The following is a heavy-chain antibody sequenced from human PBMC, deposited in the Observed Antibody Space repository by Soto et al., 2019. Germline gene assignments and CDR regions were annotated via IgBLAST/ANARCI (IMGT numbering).Heavy chain of an antibody. Sequence: SHMKSHPRTVSDGSIISLGYCWSWNRKQPGKGLEWIGYIYYSGSTYYNPSLKSRVTISVDPSKNQFSLKLSSVTAADTAVYYCARDSHHYYDSSGSYGMDVWGQGTTVNVSS. J-gene: IGHJ6*02. V-gene: IGHV4-31*02. CDR1: DGSIISLGYC. D-gene: IGHD3-22*01. CDR3: ARDSHHYYDSSGSYGMDV. CDR2: IYYSGST.